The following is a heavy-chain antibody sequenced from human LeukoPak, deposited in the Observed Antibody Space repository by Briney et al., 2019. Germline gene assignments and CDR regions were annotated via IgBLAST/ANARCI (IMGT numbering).Heavy chain of an antibody. J-gene: IGHJ5*02. CDR3: VRGPYGSGISKWFDP. CDR1: GDSISGYS. V-gene: IGHV4-59*01. D-gene: IGHD3-10*01. Sequence: PSETLSCTGTGSGDSISGYSWGWLRQSPGMGREGIGYIYCSGSTNYKPSLRSRVSMSVDTSKTTLSPKRSSVTPADTAVYYCVRGPYGSGISKWFDPWGQGTLVIVSS. CDR2: IYCSGST.